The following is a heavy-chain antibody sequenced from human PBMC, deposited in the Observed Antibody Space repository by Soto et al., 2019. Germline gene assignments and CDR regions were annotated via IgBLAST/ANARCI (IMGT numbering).Heavy chain of an antibody. D-gene: IGHD2-15*01. V-gene: IGHV1-3*01. CDR2: INADNGNT. CDR3: ARVFGGGSCDD. CDR1: GYTFTNYP. Sequence: QVQLVQSGAEVKKPGASVKVSCKASGYTFTNYPMHWIRQAPGQRLEWMGWINADNGNTTYSQKFEGRVTISRDASATIASMELSSLTCDDTAVYYCARVFGGGSCDDWGQGTLVTVSS. J-gene: IGHJ4*02.